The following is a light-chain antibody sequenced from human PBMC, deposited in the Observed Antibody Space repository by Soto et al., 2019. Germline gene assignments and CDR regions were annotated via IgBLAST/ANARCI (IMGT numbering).Light chain of an antibody. CDR1: ESVNSAY. CDR2: GAS. Sequence: EIVLTQSPVTLSLSPGERATLSCRASESVNSAYLAWYQHRPAQAPRLLIYGASSRATGVPDRFSGSGSGTEFTLTITRLEPADFALYYCQQYGYSPWTFGLGTQVDIK. J-gene: IGKJ1*01. V-gene: IGKV3-20*01. CDR3: QQYGYSPWT.